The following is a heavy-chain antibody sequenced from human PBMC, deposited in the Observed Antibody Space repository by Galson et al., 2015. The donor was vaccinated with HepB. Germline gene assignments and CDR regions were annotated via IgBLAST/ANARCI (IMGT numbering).Heavy chain of an antibody. CDR1: GYTFTGYY. J-gene: IGHJ4*02. CDR3: ARESLDYGDQKGFDY. Sequence: SVKVSCKASGYTFTGYYMHWVRQAPGQGLEWMGWINPNSGGTNYAQKFQGRVTMTRDTSISTAYMELSRLRSDDTAVYYCARESLDYGDQKGFDYWGQGTLVTVSS. CDR2: INPNSGGT. D-gene: IGHD4-17*01. V-gene: IGHV1-2*02.